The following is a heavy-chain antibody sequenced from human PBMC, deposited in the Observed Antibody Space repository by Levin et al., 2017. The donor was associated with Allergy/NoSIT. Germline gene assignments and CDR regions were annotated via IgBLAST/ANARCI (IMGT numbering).Heavy chain of an antibody. CDR1: GFTFSSYS. J-gene: IGHJ6*04. D-gene: IGHD2-15*01. Sequence: GGSLRLSCAASGFTFSSYSMNWVRQAPGKGLEWVSYISSSSSTIYYADSVKGRFTISRDNAKNSLYLQMNSLRAEDTAVYYCARDPPGYCSGGSGYGAWDVWGKGTTVTVSS. CDR2: ISSSSSTI. V-gene: IGHV3-48*01. CDR3: ARDPPGYCSGGSGYGAWDV.